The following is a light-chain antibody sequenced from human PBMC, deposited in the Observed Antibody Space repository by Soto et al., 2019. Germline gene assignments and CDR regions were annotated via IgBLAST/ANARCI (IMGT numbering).Light chain of an antibody. V-gene: IGKV1-33*01. Sequence: IQMTQSASSLSACVGNRVAITCQGSQDIATYLNWYQQKPGKAPNLLIYDASNLETGVPSRFSGGGSGTHFTFTISNLQPEDIATYYCQQYDNLPPTWTFGQGTRLEIK. CDR1: QDIATY. CDR2: DAS. CDR3: QQYDNLPPTWT. J-gene: IGKJ5*01.